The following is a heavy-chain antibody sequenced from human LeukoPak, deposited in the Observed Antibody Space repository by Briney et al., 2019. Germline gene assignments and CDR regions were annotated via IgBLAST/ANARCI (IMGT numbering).Heavy chain of an antibody. Sequence: ASVEVSCKVSGYTLTELSMHWVRQAPGKGLEWMGGFDPEDGETIYAQKFQGRVTMTEDTSTDTAYMELSSLRSEDTAVYYCATWEGTVTTRWFDPWGQGTLVTVSS. J-gene: IGHJ5*02. CDR2: FDPEDGET. V-gene: IGHV1-24*01. D-gene: IGHD4-17*01. CDR3: ATWEGTVTTRWFDP. CDR1: GYTLTELS.